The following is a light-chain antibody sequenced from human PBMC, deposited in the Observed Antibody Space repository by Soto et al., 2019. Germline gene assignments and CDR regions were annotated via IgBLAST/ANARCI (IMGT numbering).Light chain of an antibody. CDR1: QSISSSY. CDR2: GAF. J-gene: IGKJ5*01. V-gene: IGKV3-20*01. CDR3: QQYVSLPSP. Sequence: EIVLTQSPGTLSLSPGERATLSCRVSQSISSSYLAWYQQKPVQAPRLLIYGAFSRATGIPDRFSGSGSGTDLNHSINRVSIEDWGVYYFQQYVSLPSPFGQGTRLASK.